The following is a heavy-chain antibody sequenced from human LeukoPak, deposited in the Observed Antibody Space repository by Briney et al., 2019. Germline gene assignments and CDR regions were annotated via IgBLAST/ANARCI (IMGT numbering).Heavy chain of an antibody. CDR2: INAGNGNA. CDR3: AREGGSSWCYTQGHFDY. J-gene: IGHJ4*02. Sequence: ASVKVSCKASGYTFTSYAMHWVRQAPGQRLEWMGWINAGNGNAKYSQKFQGRVTITRDTSASTAYMELSSLRSEDTAVYYCAREGGSSWCYTQGHFDYWGQGTLVTVSS. D-gene: IGHD6-13*01. CDR1: GYTFTSYA. V-gene: IGHV1-3*01.